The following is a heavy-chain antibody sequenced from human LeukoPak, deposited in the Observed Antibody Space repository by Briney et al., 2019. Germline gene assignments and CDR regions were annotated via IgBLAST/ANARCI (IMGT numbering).Heavy chain of an antibody. Sequence: ASVTVSCKASGFTFTRYGITWVRQAPGQGLEWMGWISAYNGDTNYAQKLQGRVTMTRDPSTSTVYMELRSLSSDDTAVYYCARDPTNTSGRYAHFDYWGQGTLVTVSS. CDR2: ISAYNGDT. CDR1: GFTFTRYG. J-gene: IGHJ4*02. CDR3: ARDPTNTSGRYAHFDY. D-gene: IGHD6-19*01. V-gene: IGHV1-18*01.